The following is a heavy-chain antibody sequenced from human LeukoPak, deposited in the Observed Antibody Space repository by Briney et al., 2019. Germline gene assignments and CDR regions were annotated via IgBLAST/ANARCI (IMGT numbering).Heavy chain of an antibody. CDR2: IYYSGST. CDR1: GGSISSGGYY. Sequence: SETLSLTCTVSGGSISSGGYYWSWIRQHPGKGLEWIGYIYYSGSTYYNPSLKSRVTISVDTSKNQFSLKLSSVTAADTAVYYCARELWFGELSYFDYWGQGTLVTVSS. V-gene: IGHV4-31*03. J-gene: IGHJ4*02. CDR3: ARELWFGELSYFDY. D-gene: IGHD3-10*01.